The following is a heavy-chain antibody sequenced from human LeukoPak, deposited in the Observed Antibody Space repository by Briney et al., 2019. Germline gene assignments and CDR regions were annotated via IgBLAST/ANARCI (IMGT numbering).Heavy chain of an antibody. CDR2: ISGRDTNT. D-gene: IGHD3-3*01. V-gene: IGHV3-23*01. Sequence: GGSLRLSCAASGFTFSSYGMSWVRQAPGKGLEWVSAISGRDTNTYYADSVKGRFTISRDNSKNTLYLQMNSLRAEDTAVYYCAKGPATGLRQDFDYWGQGTLVTVSS. CDR1: GFTFSSYG. CDR3: AKGPATGLRQDFDY. J-gene: IGHJ4*02.